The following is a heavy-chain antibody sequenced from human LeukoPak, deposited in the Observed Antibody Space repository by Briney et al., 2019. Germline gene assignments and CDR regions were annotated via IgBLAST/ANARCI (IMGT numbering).Heavy chain of an antibody. D-gene: IGHD1-26*01. J-gene: IGHJ3*02. V-gene: IGHV4-59*08. CDR2: VYYSGST. CDR3: ARQGVGATNAFDI. Sequence: PSETLSLTCTVSGVSIGSYYWSWIRQPPGKGLEWIGYVYYSGSTNYNPSLKSRVTISVDTSKNQFSLKLSSVTAADTAVYYCARQGVGATNAFDIWGQGTMVTVSS. CDR1: GVSIGSYY.